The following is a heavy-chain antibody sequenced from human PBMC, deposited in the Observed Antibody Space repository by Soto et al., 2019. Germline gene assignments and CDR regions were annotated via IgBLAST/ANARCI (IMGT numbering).Heavy chain of an antibody. J-gene: IGHJ4*02. Sequence: QVQLVESGGGVVQPGRSLRLSCAASGFTFSSYGMHWVRQAPGKGLEWVAVISYDGSNKYYADSVKGRFTISRDNSKNTLYLQMNSLRAEDTAVYYCAKGPLPQLYLGQGNLVTVSS. CDR1: GFTFSSYG. CDR3: AKGPLPQLY. V-gene: IGHV3-30*18. D-gene: IGHD3-10*01. CDR2: ISYDGSNK.